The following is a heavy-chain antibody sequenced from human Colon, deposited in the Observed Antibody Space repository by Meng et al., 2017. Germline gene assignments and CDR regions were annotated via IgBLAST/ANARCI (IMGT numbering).Heavy chain of an antibody. Sequence: GESLKISCAASGFTFSSYEMNWVRQAPGKGLEWVSYISSSGSTIYYADSVKGRFTISRDNAKNSLYLQMNSLRAEDTAVYYCARDFGDYYGSGSYYSEYNWFDPWGQGTLVTVSS. V-gene: IGHV3-48*03. CDR3: ARDFGDYYGSGSYYSEYNWFDP. CDR2: ISSSGSTI. J-gene: IGHJ5*02. D-gene: IGHD3-10*01. CDR1: GFTFSSYE.